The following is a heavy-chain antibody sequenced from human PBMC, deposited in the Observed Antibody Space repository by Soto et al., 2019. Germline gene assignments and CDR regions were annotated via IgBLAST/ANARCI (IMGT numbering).Heavy chain of an antibody. V-gene: IGHV3-30*18. Sequence: GGSLRLSCAASGFTFSSYGMHWVRQAPGKGLEWVAVISYDGSNKYYADSVKGRFTISRDNSKNTLYLQMNSLRAEDTAVYYCAKDRAMVRGVTRYYYYYGMDVWGQGTTVTVSS. CDR1: GFTFSSYG. CDR3: AKDRAMVRGVTRYYYYYGMDV. D-gene: IGHD3-10*01. CDR2: ISYDGSNK. J-gene: IGHJ6*02.